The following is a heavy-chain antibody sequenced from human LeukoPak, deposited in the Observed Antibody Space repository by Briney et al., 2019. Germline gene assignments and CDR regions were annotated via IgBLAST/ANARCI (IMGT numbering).Heavy chain of an antibody. Sequence: SETLSLTCTVSGASISSDWSWIRQPAGKGLQWIGRISSSGNTNYHPSLKSRVTISVDTSKNQFSLKLSSVTAADTAVYYCARGGYDAFDIWGQGTMVTVSS. CDR2: ISSSGNT. CDR1: GASISSD. CDR3: ARGGYDAFDI. J-gene: IGHJ3*02. D-gene: IGHD1-26*01. V-gene: IGHV4-4*07.